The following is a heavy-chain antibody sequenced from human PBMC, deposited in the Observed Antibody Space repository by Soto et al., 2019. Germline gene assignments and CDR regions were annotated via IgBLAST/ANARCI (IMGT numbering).Heavy chain of an antibody. CDR1: GFTFSSYA. CDR2: ISGSGGST. Sequence: GGSLRLSCAASGFTFSSYAMSWVRQAPGKGLEWVSAISGSGGSTYYADSVKGRFTISRDNSKNTLYLQMNSLRAEDTAVYYCAKGSGNLPGIMITFGGGIYFDYWGQGTLVTVSS. D-gene: IGHD3-16*01. CDR3: AKGSGNLPGIMITFGGGIYFDY. J-gene: IGHJ4*02. V-gene: IGHV3-23*01.